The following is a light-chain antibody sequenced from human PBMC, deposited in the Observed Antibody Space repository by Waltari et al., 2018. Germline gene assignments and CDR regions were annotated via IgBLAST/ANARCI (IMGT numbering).Light chain of an antibody. J-gene: IGKJ5*01. CDR3: MQSLQNSVT. V-gene: IGKV2-28*01. Sequence: DILMTQSPVSLSVTPGEPASISFTSSQSLHHRNGYNYLDWYLQKPGLSPQLLIYFASYRASGVPDRFSGSGSGTDFTLRISRVEAEDVGVYYCMQSLQNSVTFGQGTRLEIK. CDR1: QSLHHRNGYNY. CDR2: FAS.